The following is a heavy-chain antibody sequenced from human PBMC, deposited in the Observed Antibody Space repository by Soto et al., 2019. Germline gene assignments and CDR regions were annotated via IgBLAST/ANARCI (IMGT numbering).Heavy chain of an antibody. J-gene: IGHJ5*02. CDR1: DFTFANFA. CDR2: ISADGGGT. CDR3: VKCNVLVTTSGGWCNWFDP. Sequence: PGGSLRLSCTASDFTFANFAMSWVRQAPGKGLEWVSGISADGGGTYSAASVKGRFTVSRDNSKKTMFFQLNSLRDEDTAVYYCVKCNVLVTTSGGWCNWFDPWGQGTPVTVSS. D-gene: IGHD2-21*02. V-gene: IGHV3-23*01.